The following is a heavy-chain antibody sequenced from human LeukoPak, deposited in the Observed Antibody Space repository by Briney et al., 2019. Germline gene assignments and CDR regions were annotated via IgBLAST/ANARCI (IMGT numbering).Heavy chain of an antibody. CDR3: ARASCSGGSCLDY. CDR1: GGTFSSYA. D-gene: IGHD2-15*01. V-gene: IGHV1-2*02. Sequence: GASVKVSCKASGGTFSSYAISWVRQAPGQGLEWMGWINPNSGGTNYAQKFQGRVTMTRDTSISTAYMELSRLRSDDTAVYYCARASCSGGSCLDYWGQGTLVTVSS. CDR2: INPNSGGT. J-gene: IGHJ4*02.